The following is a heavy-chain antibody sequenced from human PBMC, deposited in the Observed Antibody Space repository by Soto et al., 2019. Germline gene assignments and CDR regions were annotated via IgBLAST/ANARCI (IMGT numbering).Heavy chain of an antibody. V-gene: IGHV3-53*04. J-gene: IGHJ4*02. CDR2: IYSGGST. CDR3: ARGGCICTCNSNEFDY. D-gene: IGHD2-8*01. Sequence: EVHLVESGGGLVQPGGSLRLSCAVSGISVSDYYMSWVRQAPGKGLEWVSVIYSGGSTYYGDSVKGRFTITRQDSKNNLHLQMSSQRAEDTAVYYCARGGCICTCNSNEFDYWGQGTLVTVS. CDR1: GISVSDYY.